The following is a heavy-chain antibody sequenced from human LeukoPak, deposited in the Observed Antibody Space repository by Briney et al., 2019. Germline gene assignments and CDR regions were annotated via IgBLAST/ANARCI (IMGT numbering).Heavy chain of an antibody. CDR1: GFTFVDNG. D-gene: IGHD3-22*01. V-gene: IGHV3-9*01. CDR2: ISWNSGIT. CDR3: AKDMGSSGYYYVRD. J-gene: IGHJ4*02. Sequence: GRSLRLSCAVSGFTFVDNGMHWVRQPPGKGREWVSCISWNSGITGYADSVKGRFTISRDNAKNSLYLQMNSLRAEDTALYYCAKDMGSSGYYYVRDWGQGTLVTVSS.